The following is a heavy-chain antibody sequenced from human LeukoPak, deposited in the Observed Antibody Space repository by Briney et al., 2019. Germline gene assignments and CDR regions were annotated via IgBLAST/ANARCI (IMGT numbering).Heavy chain of an antibody. J-gene: IGHJ6*02. CDR3: ARESRVPGVSFRESHYYYYFGMDV. D-gene: IGHD3-10*01. Sequence: SETLSLTCSVSGGSINNFHWTWIRQRAGVGLEWIGRIYSNGDTNYNPSLKSRLTLSIDTSKNQFSLKLNSVTAADTALYFCARESRVPGVSFRESHYYYYFGMDVWGRGTTVTVSS. CDR1: GGSINNFH. CDR2: IYSNGDT. V-gene: IGHV4-4*07.